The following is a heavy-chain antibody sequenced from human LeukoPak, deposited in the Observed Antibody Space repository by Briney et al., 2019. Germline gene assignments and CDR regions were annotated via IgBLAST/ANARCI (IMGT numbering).Heavy chain of an antibody. CDR1: GFTFSSYS. J-gene: IGHJ4*02. V-gene: IGHV3-21*01. D-gene: IGHD3-10*01. Sequence: GGSLRLSCATSGFTFSSYSRNWVRQAPGKGLEWVSSISSSSSYIYYADSVKGRFTISRDNATNSLYLQMNSLRAEHTAVYYCARDRMPARKTYYYGSGTPTDYWGQGTLVTVSS. CDR3: ARDRMPARKTYYYGSGTPTDY. CDR2: ISSSSSYI.